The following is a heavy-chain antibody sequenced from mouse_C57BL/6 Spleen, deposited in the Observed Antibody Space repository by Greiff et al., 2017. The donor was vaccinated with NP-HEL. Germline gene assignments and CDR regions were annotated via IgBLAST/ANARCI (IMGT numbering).Heavy chain of an antibody. D-gene: IGHD1-1*01. CDR3: ARYYYGSRSFAY. CDR2: IYPGSGST. V-gene: IGHV1-55*01. J-gene: IGHJ3*01. CDR1: GYTFTSYW. Sequence: QVQLQQSGAELVKPGASVKMSCKASGYTFTSYWITWVKQRPGQGLEWIGDIYPGSGSTKYNEKFKSKATLTVDTSSSTAYMQLSSLTSEDSAVYYCARYYYGSRSFAYWGQGTLVTVSA.